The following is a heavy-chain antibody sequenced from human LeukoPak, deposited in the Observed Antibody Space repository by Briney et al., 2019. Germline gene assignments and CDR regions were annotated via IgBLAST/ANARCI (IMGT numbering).Heavy chain of an antibody. Sequence: GESLTLSCAASGFAFSNYEMNWVRQAPGKGLEWVSYISASGSKIYYAGSVKGRFTISRDNAKNSLYLQMNSLRADDTAVYYCARERVACNGDCYDYWGQGTLATVSS. V-gene: IGHV3-48*03. CDR3: ARERVACNGDCYDY. CDR2: ISASGSKI. CDR1: GFAFSNYE. J-gene: IGHJ4*02. D-gene: IGHD2/OR15-2a*01.